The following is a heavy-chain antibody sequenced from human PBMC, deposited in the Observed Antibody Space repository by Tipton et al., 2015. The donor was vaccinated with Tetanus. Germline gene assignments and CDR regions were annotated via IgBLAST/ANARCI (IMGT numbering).Heavy chain of an antibody. V-gene: IGHV3-23*01. Sequence: SLRLSCVGSGFLISGYAMNWVRQVPGEGLEWVSGVSASGNTNYADSVDGRFTISRDNAKNTMYLQMNSLRAEDTAVYYCAKSLYGGTDYWGQGTLVTVSS. CDR1: GFLISGYA. CDR3: AKSLYGGTDY. CDR2: VSASGNT. J-gene: IGHJ4*02. D-gene: IGHD2-2*02.